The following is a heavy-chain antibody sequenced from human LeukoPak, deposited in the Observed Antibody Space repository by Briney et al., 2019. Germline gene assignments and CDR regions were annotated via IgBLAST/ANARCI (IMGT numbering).Heavy chain of an antibody. CDR3: AREACSGGDCTNFDH. Sequence: SETLSLTCAVYGGSFTGYYWSWIRQAPGKGLEWIGEINYSGSTNYNPVLESRVTISVDTSKNQFSLKLGSVTAADTGVYYCAREACSGGDCTNFDHWGRGTLVTVSS. V-gene: IGHV4-34*01. J-gene: IGHJ4*02. D-gene: IGHD2-21*02. CDR2: INYSGST. CDR1: GGSFTGYY.